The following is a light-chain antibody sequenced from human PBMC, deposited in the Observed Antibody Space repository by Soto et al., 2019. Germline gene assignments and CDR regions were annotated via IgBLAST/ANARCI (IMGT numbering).Light chain of an antibody. Sequence: DIQMTQSPSTLSASVGDRVTITCRASQDVGNWLAWYQQKPGKAPKLLIYDASSLQSGVPSRFSGSVSGTEFTLSISSLEPDDFATYFCQQYNSYLFGPGTKVDIK. CDR2: DAS. V-gene: IGKV1-5*01. J-gene: IGKJ3*01. CDR3: QQYNSYL. CDR1: QDVGNW.